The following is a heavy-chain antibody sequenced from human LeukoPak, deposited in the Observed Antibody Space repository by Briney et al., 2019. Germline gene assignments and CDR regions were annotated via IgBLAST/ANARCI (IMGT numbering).Heavy chain of an antibody. J-gene: IGHJ5*02. Sequence: PSETLSLTCSVSGASSSSSYWSWLRQPPGKGLEWIAHIYNRDTNYNPSLQSRVTISLDTSKNQFSLKLTSVTAADTAVYYCAKNGRTWPSWGRGTLVTVSS. CDR1: GASSSSSY. D-gene: IGHD2-8*01. CDR3: AKNGRTWPS. CDR2: IYNRDT. V-gene: IGHV4-59*03.